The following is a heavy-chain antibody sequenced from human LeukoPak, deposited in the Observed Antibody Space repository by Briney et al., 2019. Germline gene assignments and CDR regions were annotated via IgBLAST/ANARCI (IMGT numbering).Heavy chain of an antibody. Sequence: GGSLRLSCAASGFTFSSYGMHWVRQAPGKGLEWVAVISYDGSNKYYADSVKGRFTISRDNTRNTLFLQMNSLRAEDTAVYYCAKEVRGDAFDIWGQGTMVTVSS. J-gene: IGHJ3*02. CDR2: ISYDGSNK. D-gene: IGHD3-16*01. V-gene: IGHV3-30*18. CDR3: AKEVRGDAFDI. CDR1: GFTFSSYG.